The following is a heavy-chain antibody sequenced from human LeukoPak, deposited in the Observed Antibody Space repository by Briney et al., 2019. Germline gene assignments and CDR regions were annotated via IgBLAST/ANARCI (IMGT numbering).Heavy chain of an antibody. D-gene: IGHD6-6*01. J-gene: IGHJ4*02. Sequence: ASVKVSCKAAGGTFSNYAFSWVRQAPGQGLEWMGRIIPMVGLSNTAQRFQGRVTITADKSTSTAYMEMSSLTSEDTAVYYCARDFSSSPSSPNSDYWGQGTLVTVSS. CDR3: ARDFSSSPSSPNSDY. V-gene: IGHV1-69*04. CDR2: IIPMVGLS. CDR1: GGTFSNYA.